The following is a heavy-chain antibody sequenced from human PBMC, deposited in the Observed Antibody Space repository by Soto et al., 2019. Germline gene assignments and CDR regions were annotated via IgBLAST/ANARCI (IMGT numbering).Heavy chain of an antibody. CDR1: GGSVSSGSYY. V-gene: IGHV4-61*01. CDR2: IYYSGST. Sequence: LSLTCTVSGGSVSSGSYYWSWIRQPPGKGLEWIGYIYYSGSTNYNPSLKSRVTISVDTSKNQFSLKLSSVTAADTAVYYCARMDYYDSSGYKAFDYWGQGTLVTVSS. D-gene: IGHD3-22*01. CDR3: ARMDYYDSSGYKAFDY. J-gene: IGHJ4*02.